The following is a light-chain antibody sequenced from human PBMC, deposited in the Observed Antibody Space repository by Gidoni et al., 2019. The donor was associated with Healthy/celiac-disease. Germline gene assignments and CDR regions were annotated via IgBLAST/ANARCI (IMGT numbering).Light chain of an antibody. CDR3: QHYDNWPPWT. V-gene: IGKV3-15*01. Sequence: EIVMTQSPATLSVSPGERATLSCVASLSISRNLAWYQQKPGQAPRLLIYDASTSASTSPGRFSGSGSGTEFTLTISSLQSEDFAIYYCQHYDNWPPWTFGQGTKVEIK. CDR2: DAS. J-gene: IGKJ1*01. CDR1: LSISRN.